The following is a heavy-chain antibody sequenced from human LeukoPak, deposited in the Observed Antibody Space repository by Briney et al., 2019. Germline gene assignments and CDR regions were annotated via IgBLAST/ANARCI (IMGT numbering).Heavy chain of an antibody. J-gene: IGHJ3*01. D-gene: IGHD6-13*01. CDR1: GFIFSNYA. CDR2: IGGSGVTK. CDR3: ARGASSWEYTTFDV. V-gene: IGHV3-23*01. Sequence: GRSLRLSCAASGFIFSNYAMSWVRQAPGKGLEWVSTIGGSGVTKFYADSVAGRFTISRDNSNNALFLQMNNLRAEDVAIYYCARGASSWEYTTFDVWGQGAIVTVSS.